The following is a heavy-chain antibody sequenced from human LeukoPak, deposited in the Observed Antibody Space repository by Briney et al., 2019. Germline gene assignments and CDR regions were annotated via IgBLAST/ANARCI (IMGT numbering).Heavy chain of an antibody. CDR1: GYTLTELS. V-gene: IGHV1-24*01. D-gene: IGHD6-13*01. Sequence: ASVKVSCKVSGYTLTELSMHWVRQAPGKGLEWMGGFDPEDGETIYAQKFQGRVTMTEDTSTDTAYMELSSLRSEDTAVYYCATPLQRGQQLGPYRVDWYFDLWGRGTLVTVSS. J-gene: IGHJ2*01. CDR3: ATPLQRGQQLGPYRVDWYFDL. CDR2: FDPEDGET.